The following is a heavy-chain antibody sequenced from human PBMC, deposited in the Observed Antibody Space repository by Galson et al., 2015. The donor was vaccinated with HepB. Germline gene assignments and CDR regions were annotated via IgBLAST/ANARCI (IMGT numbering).Heavy chain of an antibody. CDR2: ISYDGSNK. D-gene: IGHD6-13*01. V-gene: IGHV3-30-3*01. CDR1: GFTFSSYA. J-gene: IGHJ4*02. Sequence: GFTFSSYAMHWVRQAPGKGLEWVAVISYDGSNKYYADSVKGRFTISRDNSKNTLYLQMNSLRAEDTAVYYCAREGYSSSWYSGWFDYWGQGTLVTVSS. CDR3: AREGYSSSWYSGWFDY.